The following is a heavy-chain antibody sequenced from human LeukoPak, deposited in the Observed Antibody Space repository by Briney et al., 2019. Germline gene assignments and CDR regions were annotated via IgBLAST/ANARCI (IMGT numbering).Heavy chain of an antibody. CDR2: VYYSGSS. CDR3: ARVKVLRFLEWFLDF. CDR1: GSSFSSDEYY. Sequence: SQTLSLTCTVSGSSFSSDEYYWSWVRQHPGKGLEWIGYVYYSGSSYYIPSLESRVTMSVEVSKNQFSLELRSVTAADTAVYYCARVKVLRFLEWFLDFWGQGALVTVSS. V-gene: IGHV4-31*03. D-gene: IGHD3-3*01. J-gene: IGHJ4*02.